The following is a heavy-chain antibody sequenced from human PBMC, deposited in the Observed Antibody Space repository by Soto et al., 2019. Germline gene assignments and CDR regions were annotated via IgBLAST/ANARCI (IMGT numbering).Heavy chain of an antibody. Sequence: PETLSPTGPVAGGSISSNFRSWSRQRPGEGLGWLGDSYYSGTTNYNPTPKRRNPISGDTTKNQHSLTLSTETAADTAVYYCARDTTTVTTRLHYYGMDVWGQGTTVTVSS. CDR1: GGSISSNF. CDR3: ARDTTTVTTRLHYYGMDV. V-gene: IGHV4-59*12. J-gene: IGHJ6*02. CDR2: SYYSGTT. D-gene: IGHD4-17*01.